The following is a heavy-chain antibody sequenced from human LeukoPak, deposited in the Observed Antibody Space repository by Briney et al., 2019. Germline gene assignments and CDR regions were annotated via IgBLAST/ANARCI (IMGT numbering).Heavy chain of an antibody. CDR3: ARHKTGGLDY. CDR2: INHSGST. Sequence: SETPSLTCAVYGGSFSGYYWSWIRQPPGKGLEWIGEINHSGSTNYNPSLKSRVTISVDTSKNQLSLNLTSVTAADTAVYYCARHKTGGLDYWGQGTLVTVSS. V-gene: IGHV4-34*01. D-gene: IGHD2-8*02. CDR1: GGSFSGYY. J-gene: IGHJ4*02.